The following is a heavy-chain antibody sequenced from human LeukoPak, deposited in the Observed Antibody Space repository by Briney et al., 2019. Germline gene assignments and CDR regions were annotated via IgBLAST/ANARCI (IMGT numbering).Heavy chain of an antibody. V-gene: IGHV3-30*18. D-gene: IGHD3-22*01. CDR3: AKDRGGGYYASFFDY. CDR1: GFTFNVYG. Sequence: GGSLRVSCAASGFTFNVYGMHWVRQAPGKGMECVAVISYDGSNKYYADSVKGRFTISRDNSKNTLYLQMNSLRAEDTAVYYCAKDRGGGYYASFFDYWGQGTLVTVSS. CDR2: ISYDGSNK. J-gene: IGHJ4*02.